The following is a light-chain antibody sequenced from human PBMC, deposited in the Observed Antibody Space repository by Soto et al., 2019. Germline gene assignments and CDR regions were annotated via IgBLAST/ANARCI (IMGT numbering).Light chain of an antibody. CDR3: QQYDTYWT. CDR2: KAS. V-gene: IGKV1-5*03. J-gene: IGKJ1*01. CDR1: QSISSW. Sequence: DIQMTQSPSTLSGSVGDTVTITCRASQSISSWLAWYQQKPGKAPNLLIYKASSLESGVPSRFSGSGSGTEFTLTISSLQPDDFATYYCQQYDTYWTFGQGTKVDIK.